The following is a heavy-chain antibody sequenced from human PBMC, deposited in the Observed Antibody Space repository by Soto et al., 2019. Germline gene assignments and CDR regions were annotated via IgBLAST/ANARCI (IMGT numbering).Heavy chain of an antibody. CDR3: ARWLRLFRGGGGVIVSTDAFDI. V-gene: IGHV4-30-4*02. CDR1: GGSISSGDYY. D-gene: IGHD3-16*02. Sequence: PSETLSLTCTVSGGSISSGDYYWSWIRQPPGKGLEWIGYIYYSGSTYYNPSLKSRVTISVDTSKNQFSLKLSSVTAADTAVYYCARWLRLFRGGGGVIVSTDAFDIWGQGTMVTVSS. J-gene: IGHJ3*02. CDR2: IYYSGST.